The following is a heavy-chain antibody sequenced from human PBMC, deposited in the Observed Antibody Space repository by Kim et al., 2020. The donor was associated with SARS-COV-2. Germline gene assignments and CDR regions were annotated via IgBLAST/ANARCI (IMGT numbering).Heavy chain of an antibody. CDR2: IYPGDSDT. J-gene: IGHJ5*02. Sequence: GESLKISCKGSGYSFTSYWIGWVRQMPGKGLEWMGIIYPGDSDTRYSPSFQGQVTISADKSISTAYLQWSSLKASDTAMYYCARQAGGMSAAKWFGEYPPFNWFDPWGQGTLVTVSS. CDR3: ARQAGGMSAAKWFGEYPPFNWFDP. D-gene: IGHD3-10*01. CDR1: GYSFTSYW. V-gene: IGHV5-51*01.